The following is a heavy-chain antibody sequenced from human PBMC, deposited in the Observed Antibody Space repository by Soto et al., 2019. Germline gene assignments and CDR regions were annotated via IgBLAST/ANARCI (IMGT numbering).Heavy chain of an antibody. Sequence: SETLSLTCTVSGCSITIGDYYWSWIRQPPGKGLEWIGYIYYTGSSYYNPSLKSRLTISVDTSKNQFSLKLSSVTAADTAVYYCARANYNFWSGYPDYWGQGTLVTVSS. CDR1: GCSITIGDYY. D-gene: IGHD3-3*01. V-gene: IGHV4-30-4*01. CDR3: ARANYNFWSGYPDY. J-gene: IGHJ4*02. CDR2: IYYTGSS.